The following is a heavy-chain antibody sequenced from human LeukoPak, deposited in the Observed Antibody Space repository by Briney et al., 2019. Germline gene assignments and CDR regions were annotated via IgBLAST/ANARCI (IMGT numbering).Heavy chain of an antibody. Sequence: SETLSLTCTVSGGSISSYYWSWIRQPPGKGLEWIGHIYYSGSTNYNPSLKSRVTISVDTSKNQFSLKLSSVTAADTAVYYCAKLYSSSDFDYWGQGTLVTVSS. J-gene: IGHJ4*02. V-gene: IGHV4-59*01. CDR2: IYYSGST. CDR3: AKLYSSSDFDY. D-gene: IGHD6-6*01. CDR1: GGSISSYY.